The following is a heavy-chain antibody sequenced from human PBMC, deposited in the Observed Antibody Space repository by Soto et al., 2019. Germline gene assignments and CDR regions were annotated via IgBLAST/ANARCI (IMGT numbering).Heavy chain of an antibody. CDR1: GFTFGDYA. V-gene: IGHV3-49*03. J-gene: IGHJ5*02. CDR2: IRSKAYGGTT. CDR3: TSGGVVPAAEGDNWFDP. D-gene: IGHD2-2*01. Sequence: GGSLRLSCTASGFTFGDYAMSWFRQAPGKGLEWVGFIRSKAYGGTTEYAASVKGRFTISRDDSKSIAYLQMNSLKTEDTAVYYCTSGGVVPAAEGDNWFDPWGQGTLVTVSS.